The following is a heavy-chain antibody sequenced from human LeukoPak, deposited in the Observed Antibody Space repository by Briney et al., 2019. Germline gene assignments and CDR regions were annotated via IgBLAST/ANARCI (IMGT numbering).Heavy chain of an antibody. J-gene: IGHJ4*02. D-gene: IGHD3-22*01. Sequence: SETLSLTCTVSGGSISSSSYYWGWIRQPPGKGLEWIGSIYYSGSTYYNPSLKSRVTISVDTSKNQFSLKLSSVTAADTAVYYCARPLPDYYDSSGYYQPPYFDYWGQGTLVTVSS. CDR1: GGSISSSSYY. CDR3: ARPLPDYYDSSGYYQPPYFDY. CDR2: IYYSGST. V-gene: IGHV4-39*01.